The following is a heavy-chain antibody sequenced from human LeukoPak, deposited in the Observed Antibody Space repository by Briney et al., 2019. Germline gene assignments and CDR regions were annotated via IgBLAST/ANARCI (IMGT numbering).Heavy chain of an antibody. D-gene: IGHD3-22*01. CDR1: GYTFTSYG. V-gene: IGHV1-18*01. CDR3: ARPLGPYYYDSSGYYYY. J-gene: IGHJ4*02. CDR2: ISAYNGNT. Sequence: ASVKVSCKASGYTFTSYGIRWVRPAPGQGLEWMGWISAYNGNTNYPQKLQGRVTMTTDTSTSTAYMELRSLRSDDTAVYYCARPLGPYYYDSSGYYYYWGQGTLVTVSS.